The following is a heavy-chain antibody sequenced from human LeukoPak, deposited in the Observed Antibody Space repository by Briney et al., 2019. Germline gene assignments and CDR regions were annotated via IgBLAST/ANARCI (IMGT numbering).Heavy chain of an antibody. CDR2: IYHSGST. CDR1: GFTFSTYV. CDR3: ARVPLWFGEPYYYGMDV. Sequence: GSLRLSCAASGFTFSTYVMHWVRQPPGKGLEWIGEIYHSGSTNYNPSLKSRVTISVDKSKNQFSLKLSSVTAADAAVYYCARVPLWFGEPYYYGMDVWGQGTTVTVSS. J-gene: IGHJ6*02. V-gene: IGHV4-4*02. D-gene: IGHD3-10*01.